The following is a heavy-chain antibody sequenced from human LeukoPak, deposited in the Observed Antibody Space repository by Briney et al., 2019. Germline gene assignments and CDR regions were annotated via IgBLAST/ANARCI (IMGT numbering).Heavy chain of an antibody. CDR2: IYYSGST. V-gene: IGHV4-59*08. D-gene: IGHD2-2*02. Sequence: SETLSLTCTVSGGSISSYYWSWIRQPPGKGLEWIGYIYYSGSTNYNPSLKSRVTISVDTSKNQFSLKLSSVTAADTAVYYCAANVVPAATPFDYWGQGTLVTVSS. J-gene: IGHJ4*02. CDR1: GGSISSYY. CDR3: AANVVPAATPFDY.